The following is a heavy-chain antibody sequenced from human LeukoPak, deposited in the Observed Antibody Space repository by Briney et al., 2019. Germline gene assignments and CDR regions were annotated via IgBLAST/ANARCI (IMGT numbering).Heavy chain of an antibody. CDR2: IYYSGST. V-gene: IGHV4-59*08. Sequence: PSETLSLTCTVSGGSISSYYWSWIRQPPGKGLEWIGYIYYSGSTNYNPSLKSRVTVSVDTSKNQFSLKLSSVTAADTAVCYCAGHDVPPAMWGFDYWGQGTLVTVSS. D-gene: IGHD2-2*01. CDR3: AGHDVPPAMWGFDY. CDR1: GGSISSYY. J-gene: IGHJ4*02.